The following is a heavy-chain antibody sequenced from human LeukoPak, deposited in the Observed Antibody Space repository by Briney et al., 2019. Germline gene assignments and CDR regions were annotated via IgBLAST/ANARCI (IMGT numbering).Heavy chain of an antibody. CDR2: ISGSGGST. V-gene: IGHV3-23*01. D-gene: IGHD2-15*01. CDR1: GFTFSSYA. CDR3: AKGGIVCSGGSCYYLFDY. Sequence: PGGSLRLSCAASGFTFSSYAMSWVRQALGKGLEWVSDISGSGGSTYYADSVKGRFPISRDNSKNTLYLQMNSLRAEDTAVYYCAKGGIVCSGGSCYYLFDYWGQGTLVTVSS. J-gene: IGHJ4*02.